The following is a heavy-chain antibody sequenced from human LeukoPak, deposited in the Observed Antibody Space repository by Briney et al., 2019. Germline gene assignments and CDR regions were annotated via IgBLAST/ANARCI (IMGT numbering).Heavy chain of an antibody. CDR3: VRDSTPGALRCGYGFADIGV. CDR1: GFTFSDYY. Sequence: PGGSLRLSCVASGFTFSDYYMSWIRQAPGKGLEWVSYIGTSGSTIYYADSVGGRFTISRDNAKNSLYLQMDSLRVGDTAVYYCVRDSTPGALRCGYGFADIGVWGKGTTVTVSS. J-gene: IGHJ6*03. V-gene: IGHV3-11*04. CDR2: IGTSGSTI. D-gene: IGHD1-1*01.